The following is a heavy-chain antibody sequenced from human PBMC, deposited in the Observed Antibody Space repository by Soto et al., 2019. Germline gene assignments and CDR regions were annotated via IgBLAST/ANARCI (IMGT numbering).Heavy chain of an antibody. D-gene: IGHD3-10*01. Sequence: EVQLLESGGGLVQPGGSLRLSCVASGFTFKNFAMTWVRQAPGKGMEWVSAIGGSGFSANYADSVKGRFTVSRDDSKSTLYLQMSGLRVDDTALYYCAKDAVAYNGEWDWFDLWGQGTLVTVSS. J-gene: IGHJ5*02. CDR1: GFTFKNFA. V-gene: IGHV3-23*01. CDR2: IGGSGFSA. CDR3: AKDAVAYNGEWDWFDL.